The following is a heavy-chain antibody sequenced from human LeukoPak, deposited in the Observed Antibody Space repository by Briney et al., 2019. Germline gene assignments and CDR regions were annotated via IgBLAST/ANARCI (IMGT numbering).Heavy chain of an antibody. CDR1: GGSISTYY. J-gene: IGHJ5*02. CDR3: ARHRYYYDSSGYYYQP. Sequence: PSETLSLTCTVFGGSISTYYWTWIRQPPGKGLEWIGYISHNGNTDYSPSLKSRLTMSVDTSKNQFSLRLSSVTAADTAVYYCARHRYYYDSSGYYYQPWGQGTLVTVSS. CDR2: ISHNGNT. D-gene: IGHD3-22*01. V-gene: IGHV4-59*01.